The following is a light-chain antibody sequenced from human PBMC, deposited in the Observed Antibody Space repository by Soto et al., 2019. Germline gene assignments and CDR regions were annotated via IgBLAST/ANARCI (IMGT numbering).Light chain of an antibody. CDR2: EVS. CDR3: QQYQDWPRT. CDR1: QSIGSSY. V-gene: IGKV3-15*01. J-gene: IGKJ1*01. Sequence: EIVLTQSPGTLSLSPGARAPLSCRASQSIGSSYLAWYQQKPGQAPRLLIYEVSTRATYIPARFSGRGSRTEFTLTISSLQAEDSAVYYCQQYQDWPRTFGQGTKVDI.